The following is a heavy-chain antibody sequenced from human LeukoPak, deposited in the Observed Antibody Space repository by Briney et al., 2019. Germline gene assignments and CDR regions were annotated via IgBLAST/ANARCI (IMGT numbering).Heavy chain of an antibody. CDR1: GGSISSGDFY. CDR2: IYYSGST. D-gene: IGHD3-3*01. Sequence: SETLSLTCTVSGGSISSGDFYWSWIRQPPGKGLEWIGYIYYSGSTNYNPSLKSRVTMSVDTSKNQFSLKLSSVTAADTAVYYCARVLTSDYDYWFDPWGQGTLVTVSS. J-gene: IGHJ5*02. CDR3: ARVLTSDYDYWFDP. V-gene: IGHV4-61*08.